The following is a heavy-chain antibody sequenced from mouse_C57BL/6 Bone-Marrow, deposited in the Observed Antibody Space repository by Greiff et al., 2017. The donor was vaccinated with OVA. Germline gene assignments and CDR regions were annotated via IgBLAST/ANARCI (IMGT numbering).Heavy chain of an antibody. CDR3: ARSSYGYYAMDY. Sequence: EVQGVESGGGLVKPGGSLKLSCAASGFTFSSYAMSWVRQTPEKRLEWVATISDGGSYTYYPDNVKGRFTISRDNAKNNLYLQMSHLKSEDTAMYYCARSSYGYYAMDYWGQGTSVTVSS. V-gene: IGHV5-4*01. D-gene: IGHD1-1*01. CDR2: ISDGGSYT. CDR1: GFTFSSYA. J-gene: IGHJ4*01.